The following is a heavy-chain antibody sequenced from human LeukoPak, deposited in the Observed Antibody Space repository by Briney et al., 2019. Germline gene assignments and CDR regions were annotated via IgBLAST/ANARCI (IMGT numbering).Heavy chain of an antibody. CDR3: TRGWES. CDR1: GYTFTNYD. J-gene: IGHJ5*02. CDR2: MNPDSDDA. D-gene: IGHD1-26*01. V-gene: IGHV1-8*01. Sequence: VASVTVSFTASGYTFTNYDINWVRQAPGQGLEVMGWMNPDSDDADYAQKFQGRFSITMNTSITTAYMELSSLGFEDTAVYFCTRGWESWGQGTLVTVSS.